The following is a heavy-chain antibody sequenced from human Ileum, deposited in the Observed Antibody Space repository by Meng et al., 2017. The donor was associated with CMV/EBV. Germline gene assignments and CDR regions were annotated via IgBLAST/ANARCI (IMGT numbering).Heavy chain of an antibody. D-gene: IGHD2-21*01. Sequence: GESLKISCAASGFTFSSYSMNWVRQAPGKGLEWVSSISSSSSYIYYADSVKGRFTISGDNAKNSLYLQMNSLRAEDTAVYYCARVGGDYYYYGMDVWGQGTTVTVSS. CDR2: ISSSSSYI. CDR3: ARVGGDYYYYGMDV. J-gene: IGHJ6*02. CDR1: GFTFSSYS. V-gene: IGHV3-21*01.